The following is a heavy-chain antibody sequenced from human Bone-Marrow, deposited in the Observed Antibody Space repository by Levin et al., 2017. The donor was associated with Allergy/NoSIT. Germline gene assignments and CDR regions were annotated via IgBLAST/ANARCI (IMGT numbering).Heavy chain of an antibody. CDR1: GFSFSSHT. CDR2: ISSGSRNI. Sequence: PGESLKISCVASGFSFSSHTMNWVRQAPGKGLEWISSISSGSRNIDYADSVKGRFTVSRDNAKNSLYLQMHSLRAEDSAIYYCARVIPVALYYFDCWGQGTLVTVSS. CDR3: ARVIPVALYYFDC. J-gene: IGHJ4*02. D-gene: IGHD2-21*01. V-gene: IGHV3-21*01.